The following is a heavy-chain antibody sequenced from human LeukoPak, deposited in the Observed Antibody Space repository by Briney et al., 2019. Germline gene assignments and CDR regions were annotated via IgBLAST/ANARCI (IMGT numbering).Heavy chain of an antibody. V-gene: IGHV4-59*01. CDR3: ASYSYYYDSSGYFDH. CDR2: IYYSGST. Sequence: XWIGYIYYSGSTNYNPSLKSRVTISVDTSKNQFSLKLSSVTAADTAVYYCASYSYYYDSSGYFDHWGQGTLVTVSS. D-gene: IGHD3-22*01. J-gene: IGHJ4*02.